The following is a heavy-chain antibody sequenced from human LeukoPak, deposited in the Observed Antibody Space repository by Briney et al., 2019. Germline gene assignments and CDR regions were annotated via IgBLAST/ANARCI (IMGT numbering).Heavy chain of an antibody. J-gene: IGHJ4*02. Sequence: ASVKVSCKASGYTFTGYYMHWVRQAPGQGLEWMGWINPNSGGTNYAQKFQGRVTMTRDTSISTAYMELSRLRSDDTAVYYCARAVAVAVPGPDYWGRGTLVTVSS. V-gene: IGHV1-2*02. CDR2: INPNSGGT. D-gene: IGHD6-19*01. CDR1: GYTFTGYY. CDR3: ARAVAVAVPGPDY.